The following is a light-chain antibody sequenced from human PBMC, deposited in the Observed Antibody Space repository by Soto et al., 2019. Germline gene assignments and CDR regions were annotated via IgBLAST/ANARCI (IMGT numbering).Light chain of an antibody. CDR3: QQRSNLLT. CDR2: DAS. J-gene: IGKJ4*01. CDR1: QSVSSY. Sequence: PGERATLSCRASQSVSSYLAWYQQKPGQAPRLLIYDASNRDTGIPARFSGSGSGTDFTLTISSLEPEDFAVYYCQQRSNLLTFGGGTKVEIK. V-gene: IGKV3-11*01.